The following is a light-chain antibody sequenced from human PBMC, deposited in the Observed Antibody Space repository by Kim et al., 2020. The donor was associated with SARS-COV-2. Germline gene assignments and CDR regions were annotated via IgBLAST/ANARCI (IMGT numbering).Light chain of an antibody. CDR2: LNSDGSH. CDR3: QTWGTGLWV. V-gene: IGLV4-69*01. CDR1: SGHSSYA. J-gene: IGLJ3*02. Sequence: QPVLTQSPSASASLGASVKLTCTLSSGHSSYAIAWHQQQTEKGPRYLMKLNSDGSHSKGDGIPDRFSGSSSGAERYLTISSLQSEDEADYYCQTWGTGLWVFGGGTQLTFL.